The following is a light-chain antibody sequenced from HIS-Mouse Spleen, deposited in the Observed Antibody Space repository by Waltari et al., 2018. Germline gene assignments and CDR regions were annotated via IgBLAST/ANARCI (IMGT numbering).Light chain of an antibody. Sequence: QSALTQPASVSGSPGPSITLLCTGTSTDVCCYNYVSWYQQHPGKPPKLMIYDVSNRPSGVSNRFSGSKSGNTASLTISGLQAEDEADYYCSSYTSSSTYVFGTGTKVTVL. CDR2: DVS. V-gene: IGLV2-14*03. J-gene: IGLJ1*01. CDR1: STDVCCYNY. CDR3: SSYTSSSTYV.